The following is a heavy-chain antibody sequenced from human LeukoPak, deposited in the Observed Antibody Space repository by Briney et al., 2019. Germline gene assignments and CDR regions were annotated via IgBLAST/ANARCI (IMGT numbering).Heavy chain of an antibody. V-gene: IGHV3-74*01. CDR2: VKTDGSTI. CDR3: ARGADHGGSYYPD. CDR1: GFRFSYSW. J-gene: IGHJ4*02. Sequence: PGGSLRLSCAASGFRFSYSWMYWVRQGPGKGPVWVSRVKTDGSTIEYADSVKGRFTISRDNAKNTLFLQMSSLRVEDTAVYYCARGADHGGSYYPDWGQGTRVTVSS. D-gene: IGHD3-10*01.